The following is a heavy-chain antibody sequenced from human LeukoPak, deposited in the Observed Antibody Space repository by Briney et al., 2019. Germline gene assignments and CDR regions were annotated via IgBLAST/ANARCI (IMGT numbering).Heavy chain of an antibody. V-gene: IGHV3-74*01. CDR3: ARVPSGYYYHFDY. Sequence: PGGSLRLSCAASGFTFSSYWMHWVRQAPGKGLVWVSRINTDGSSTSYADSVKGRFTISRDNAKNTLYLQMNSLRAEDTAVYYCARVPSGYYYHFDYWGQGTLVTVSS. J-gene: IGHJ4*02. D-gene: IGHD3-22*01. CDR1: GFTFSSYW. CDR2: INTDGSST.